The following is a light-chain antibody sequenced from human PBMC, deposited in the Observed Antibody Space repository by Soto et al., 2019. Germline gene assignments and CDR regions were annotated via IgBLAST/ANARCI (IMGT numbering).Light chain of an antibody. V-gene: IGKV2-30*01. Sequence: VVLTQSPLSLPVTLGQPASISCNSSQSLVYRDGNTYLNWFQQRPGQSPRRLIYKVSDRDSGVPDRFSGSGSGTDFTLKISRVEAEDVGVYYCMQGTHSPPYSFGQGTKVDIK. CDR2: KVS. CDR1: QSLVYRDGNTY. J-gene: IGKJ2*03. CDR3: MQGTHSPPYS.